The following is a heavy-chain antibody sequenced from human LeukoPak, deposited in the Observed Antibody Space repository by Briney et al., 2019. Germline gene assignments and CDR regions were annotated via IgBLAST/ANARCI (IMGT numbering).Heavy chain of an antibody. CDR3: AKDMYYYDSSGYFLDY. J-gene: IGHJ4*02. Sequence: GGSLRLSCAASGFTFSSYGMDWVRQAPGKGLEWVAVISYDGSNKYYADSVKGRFTISRDNSKNTLYLQMNSLRAEDTAVYYCAKDMYYYDSSGYFLDYWGQGTLVTVSS. CDR1: GFTFSSYG. V-gene: IGHV3-30*18. D-gene: IGHD3-22*01. CDR2: ISYDGSNK.